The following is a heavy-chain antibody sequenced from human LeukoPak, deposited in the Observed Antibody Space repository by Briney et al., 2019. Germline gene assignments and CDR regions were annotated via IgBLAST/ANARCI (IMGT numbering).Heavy chain of an antibody. D-gene: IGHD5-18*01. CDR3: ARASETAMITL. CDR1: GSSFSSGPT. Sequence: PSQTLSSPCQAPGSSFSSGPTTWPGFGHPAGKGREWIGRIYSTGRVNYNPSLKSRVTMLLDTSKNHISLKLTSVTAADTAIYFCARASETAMITLWGQGTLVTVSS. V-gene: IGHV4-61*02. J-gene: IGHJ4*02. CDR2: IYSTGRV.